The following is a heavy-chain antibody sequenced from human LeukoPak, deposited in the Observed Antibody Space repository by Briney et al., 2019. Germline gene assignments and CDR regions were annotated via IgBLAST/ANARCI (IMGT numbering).Heavy chain of an antibody. J-gene: IGHJ4*02. CDR3: ARDTNVDSFFDY. CDR1: GFTFSSYS. D-gene: IGHD4-17*01. Sequence: PGGSLRLSCAASGFTFSSYSMNWVRQAPGKGLEWVSSISSSSSYIYYADSVKGRFTISRDNAKNSLYLQMNGLRAEDTAVYYCARDTNVDSFFDYWGQGTLVTVSS. V-gene: IGHV3-21*01. CDR2: ISSSSSYI.